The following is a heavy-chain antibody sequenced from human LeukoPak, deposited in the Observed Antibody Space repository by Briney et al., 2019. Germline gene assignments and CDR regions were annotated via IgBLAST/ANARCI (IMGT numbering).Heavy chain of an antibody. CDR2: IYYSGST. Sequence: PSETLSLTCTVSGRSISSYYWSWIRQPPGKGLEWIGYIYYSGSTNYNPSLKSRVTISVDTSKNQFSLKLSSVTAADTAVYYCARGRYSSSWYSVWFDPWGQGTLVTVSS. CDR3: ARGRYSSSWYSVWFDP. D-gene: IGHD6-13*01. CDR1: GRSISSYY. V-gene: IGHV4-59*01. J-gene: IGHJ5*02.